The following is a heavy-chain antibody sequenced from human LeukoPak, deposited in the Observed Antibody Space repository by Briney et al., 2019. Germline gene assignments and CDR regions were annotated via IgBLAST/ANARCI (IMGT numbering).Heavy chain of an antibody. CDR2: ISGDGGST. J-gene: IGHJ4*02. CDR1: GFTFDDYA. V-gene: IGHV3-43*02. D-gene: IGHD5-18*01. Sequence: GGSLRLSCAASGFTFDDYAMHWVRQAPGKGLEWVSLISGDGGSTYYADSVKGRFTISRDNSKNSLYLQMNSLRTEDTALYYCANGDTAMVTGDYWAQGTLVTGSS. CDR3: ANGDTAMVTGDY.